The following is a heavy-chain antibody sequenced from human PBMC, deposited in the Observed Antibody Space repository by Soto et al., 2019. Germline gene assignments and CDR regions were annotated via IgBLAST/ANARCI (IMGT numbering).Heavy chain of an antibody. Sequence: SLRLSCAASGFTFSDYYMSWIRQAPGKGLEWVSYISSSSSYTNYADSVKGRFTISRDNAKNSLYLQMNSLRAEDTAVYYCARSPYIAARQSWSDPWGQGTLVTVSS. CDR3: ARSPYIAARQSWSDP. V-gene: IGHV3-11*06. J-gene: IGHJ5*02. D-gene: IGHD6-6*01. CDR2: ISSSSSYT. CDR1: GFTFSDYY.